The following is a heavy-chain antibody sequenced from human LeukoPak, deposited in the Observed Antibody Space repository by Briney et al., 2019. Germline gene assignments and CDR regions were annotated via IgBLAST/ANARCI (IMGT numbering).Heavy chain of an antibody. CDR2: ISGSGGTT. D-gene: IGHD6-19*01. CDR1: GFIFNNYA. V-gene: IGHV3-23*01. CDR3: ARDLGSYSSGWYMGFDY. Sequence: GGSLRLSCAASGFIFNNYAMSWVRQAPGKGLEWVSAISGSGGTTHYADSVKGRFTISRDNSKNTLYLQLNSVRAEDTAIYYCARDLGSYSSGWYMGFDYWGQGTLVTVSS. J-gene: IGHJ4*02.